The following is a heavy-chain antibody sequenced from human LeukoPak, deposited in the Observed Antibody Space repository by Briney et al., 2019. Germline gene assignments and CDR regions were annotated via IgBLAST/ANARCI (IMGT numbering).Heavy chain of an antibody. D-gene: IGHD4/OR15-4a*01. CDR1: GYTFINSG. J-gene: IGHJ4*02. CDR2: ISAYNGNT. CDR3: ARGPHRDANNWLLDY. Sequence: ASVKVSCKASGYTFINSGITWVRQAPGQGLQWMGSISAYNGNTNYAQKLQGRITMTTDTTTTTAYMELRSLRSDDTAIYYCARGPHRDANNWLLDYWGPGTLVTVSS. V-gene: IGHV1-18*01.